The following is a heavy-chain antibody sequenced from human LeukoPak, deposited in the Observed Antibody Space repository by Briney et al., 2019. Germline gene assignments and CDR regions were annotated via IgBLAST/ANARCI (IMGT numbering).Heavy chain of an antibody. Sequence: GGSLRLSCTGSGFTFGDYAMTWVRQAPGKGLEWVGFIRSQIYGGTPEYAASVKGRFTISRDDSEGVAYLQMNSLKTEDAAVYYCTRDQTPYYWGQGTLVTVSS. CDR2: IRSQIYGGTP. CDR1: GFTFGDYA. V-gene: IGHV3-49*04. J-gene: IGHJ4*02. CDR3: TRDQTPYY.